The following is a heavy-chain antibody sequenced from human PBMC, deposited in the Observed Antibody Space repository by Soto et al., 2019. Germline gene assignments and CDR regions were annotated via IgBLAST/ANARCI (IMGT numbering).Heavy chain of an antibody. J-gene: IGHJ4*02. D-gene: IGHD2-21*02. V-gene: IGHV1-3*01. CDR3: ARSIVVVTALDY. CDR1: GYTFTSYG. Sequence: ASVKVSCKASGYTFTSYGITWVRQAPGQGLEWMGWINAGNGNTKYSQKFQGRVTITRDTSASTAYMELSSLRSEDTAVYHCARSIVVVTALDYWGQGTLVTVSS. CDR2: INAGNGNT.